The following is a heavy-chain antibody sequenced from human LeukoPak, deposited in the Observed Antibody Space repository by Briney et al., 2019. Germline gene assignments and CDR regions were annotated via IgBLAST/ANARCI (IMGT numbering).Heavy chain of an antibody. D-gene: IGHD5-12*01. CDR1: GFTFSSYG. V-gene: IGHV3-33*01. J-gene: IGHJ4*02. Sequence: PGGSLRLSCAASGFTFSSYGMHWVRQAPGKGLEWVADIWYDGSNKYYADSVKGRFTISRDNSKNTLYLQMNSLRAEDTAVYYCARDLREQVATIKAPDSRGGLVDYWGQGTLVTVSS. CDR2: IWYDGSNK. CDR3: ARDLREQVATIKAPDSRGGLVDY.